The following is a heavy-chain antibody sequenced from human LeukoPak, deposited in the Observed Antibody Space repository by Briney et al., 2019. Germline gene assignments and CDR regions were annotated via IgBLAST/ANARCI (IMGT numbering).Heavy chain of an antibody. V-gene: IGHV3-7*01. CDR1: GFTFSSYW. CDR2: IKQDGSEK. D-gene: IGHD1-26*01. Sequence: GGSLRLSCAASGFTFSSYWMSWVRQAPGKGLEWVANIKQDGSEKYYVDSVKGRFTISRDNAKNSLYLQMNSLRAEDTAVYYCARDGYSWELLPYFDYWGQGTLVTVSS. J-gene: IGHJ4*02. CDR3: ARDGYSWELLPYFDY.